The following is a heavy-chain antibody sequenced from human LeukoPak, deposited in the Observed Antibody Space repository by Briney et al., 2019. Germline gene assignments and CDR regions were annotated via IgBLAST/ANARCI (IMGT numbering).Heavy chain of an antibody. V-gene: IGHV1-18*01. CDR3: ARSDPGTITAGPFHY. Sequence: GASVKVSCRASGYTFSNFGIAWVRQAPGQGLEWMGWISGYQGSTKYAQKFQGRVTMTIDRSTSTAYMDLRSLRSDDTAMYFCARSDPGTITAGPFHYWGQGTLVAVSS. CDR2: ISGYQGST. CDR1: GYTFSNFG. J-gene: IGHJ4*02. D-gene: IGHD5-12*01.